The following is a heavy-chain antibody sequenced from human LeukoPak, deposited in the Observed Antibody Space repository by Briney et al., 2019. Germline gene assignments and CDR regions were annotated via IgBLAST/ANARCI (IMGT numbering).Heavy chain of an antibody. D-gene: IGHD6-19*01. Sequence: KSGGSLRLSCAASGFIFGDYYMSWIRQAPGKGLEWVSYISRSGSHIYYADSVKGRFTISRDNAKSSLYLQMNSLRAEDTAVYYCARYSSGWYPEYFQHWGQGTLVTVSS. CDR3: ARYSSGWYPEYFQH. CDR2: ISRSGSHI. CDR1: GFIFGDYY. V-gene: IGHV3-11*01. J-gene: IGHJ1*01.